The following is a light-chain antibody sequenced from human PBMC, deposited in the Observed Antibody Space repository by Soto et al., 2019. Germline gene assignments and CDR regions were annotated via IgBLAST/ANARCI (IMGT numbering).Light chain of an antibody. CDR3: QQSYTTPFT. J-gene: IGKJ3*01. CDR1: QNIATY. V-gene: IGKV1-39*01. Sequence: DIQMTQSPSSLSASVGDRVTITCRASQNIATYLNWYLQKPGKAPKLLISAASSFQGGVPSRFSGSGSGTDFTLTISSLQPEDFATYYCQQSYTTPFTFGPGTKVDIK. CDR2: AAS.